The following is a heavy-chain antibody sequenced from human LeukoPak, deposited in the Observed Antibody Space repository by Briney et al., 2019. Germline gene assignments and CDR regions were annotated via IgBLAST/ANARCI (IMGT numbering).Heavy chain of an antibody. D-gene: IGHD3-16*02. CDR2: IYTSGST. CDR3: ARDNRDLVGGVIVYYFDY. J-gene: IGHJ4*02. V-gene: IGHV4-4*07. CDR1: GGSISSYY. Sequence: PSETLSLTCTVAGGSISSYYWSWIRQPAGKGLEWIGRIYTSGSTNYNPSLKSRVTMSVDTSKNQFSLKLSPVTAADTAVYYCARDNRDLVGGVIVYYFDYWGQGTLVTVSS.